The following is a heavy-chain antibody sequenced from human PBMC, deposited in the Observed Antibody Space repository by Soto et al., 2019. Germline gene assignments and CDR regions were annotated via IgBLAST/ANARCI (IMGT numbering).Heavy chain of an antibody. CDR3: ARARIVVAGTIVDY. D-gene: IGHD6-19*01. Sequence: PSETLSLTCAVSGYSLTSGYYCGWIRPPPGKGLEWIGSIYHSGDTYYNPSLKSRVTISVDTSKNHFSLKLTSVTAADTAVYYCARARIVVAGTIVDYWGQGTLVTVSS. CDR1: GYSLTSGYY. CDR2: IYHSGDT. J-gene: IGHJ4*02. V-gene: IGHV4-38-2*01.